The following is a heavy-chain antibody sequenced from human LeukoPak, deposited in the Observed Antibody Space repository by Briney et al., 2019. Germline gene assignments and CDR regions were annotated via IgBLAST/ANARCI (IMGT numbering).Heavy chain of an antibody. J-gene: IGHJ4*01. V-gene: IGHV3-7*01. Sequence: GGSLRLSCTTSGFTFSSYWMTWVRQAPGKGLEWVANIIQDGSDKYYVDSVKGRFTISRDNAKSSVYLQMNSLRAEDTAVYYCTKFRDWNDGWLETWGHGTLVIVSS. D-gene: IGHD1-1*01. CDR3: TKFRDWNDGWLET. CDR2: IIQDGSDK. CDR1: GFTFSSYW.